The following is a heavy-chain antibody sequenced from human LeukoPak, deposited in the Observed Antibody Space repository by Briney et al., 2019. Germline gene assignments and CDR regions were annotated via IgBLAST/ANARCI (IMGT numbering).Heavy chain of an antibody. CDR3: ARGLRGDLDY. J-gene: IGHJ4*02. D-gene: IGHD2-21*01. CDR2: IYYSGST. Sequence: SSETLSLTCTVSGGSISSSSYYWGWIRQPPGKGLEWIGSIYYSGSTYYNPSPKSRVTMSLDTSKNQFSLKLSSVTAADTAVYYCARGLRGDLDYWGQGTLVTVSS. CDR1: GGSISSSSYY. V-gene: IGHV4-39*07.